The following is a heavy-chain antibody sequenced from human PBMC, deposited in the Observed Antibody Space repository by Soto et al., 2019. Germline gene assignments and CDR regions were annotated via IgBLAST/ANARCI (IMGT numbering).Heavy chain of an antibody. Sequence: QLQLQESGPGLVKPSETLSLTCAVSGGSISGSYYYWAWLRQSPGEGPEWIGSVFYTGFTSYNPSLESRVSVSVDTSKSQFSLKLSAVTAADTAVYYCATSQKGYNWNYFDHWGQGALVTVSS. CDR3: ATSQKGYNWNYFDH. J-gene: IGHJ4*02. V-gene: IGHV4-39*01. CDR2: VFYTGFT. D-gene: IGHD1-20*01. CDR1: GGSISGSYYY.